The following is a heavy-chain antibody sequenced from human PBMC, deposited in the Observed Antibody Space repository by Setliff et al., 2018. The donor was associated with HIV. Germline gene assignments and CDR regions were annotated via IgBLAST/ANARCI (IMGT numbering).Heavy chain of an antibody. V-gene: IGHV1-2*02. J-gene: IGHJ5*02. Sequence: ASVKVSCKTSGYTFTSYGITWVRQAPGQGLEWMAWINSASGGTNYAQNFQGRVTVTRDTSINTVYLEVNGLRSDDTAVYYCARVFYSSSWYNGWFDPWGQGTLVTVSS. CDR2: INSASGGT. D-gene: IGHD6-13*01. CDR3: ARVFYSSSWYNGWFDP. CDR1: GYTFTSYG.